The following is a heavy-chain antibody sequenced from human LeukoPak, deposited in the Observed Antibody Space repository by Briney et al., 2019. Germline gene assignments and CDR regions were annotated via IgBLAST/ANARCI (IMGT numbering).Heavy chain of an antibody. CDR1: GGTFSSYA. Sequence: SVKVSCKASGGTFSSYAISWVRQAPGQGLEWMGGIIPIFGTANYAQKFQGRVTITTDESTSTAYMELSSLRSEDTAVYYCARDGKYYDFWSGYYALYYFDYWGQGTLVTVSS. D-gene: IGHD3-3*01. CDR3: ARDGKYYDFWSGYYALYYFDY. V-gene: IGHV1-69*05. J-gene: IGHJ4*02. CDR2: IIPIFGTA.